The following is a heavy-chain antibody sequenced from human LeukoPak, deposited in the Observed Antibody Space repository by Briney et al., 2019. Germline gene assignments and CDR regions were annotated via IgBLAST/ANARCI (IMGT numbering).Heavy chain of an antibody. CDR1: GFTFSSYW. V-gene: IGHV3-7*01. J-gene: IGHJ5*02. CDR2: IKQDGREK. Sequence: GGSLRLSCAASGFTFSSYWMSWVRQAPGKGLEWVANIKQDGREKYYVASVKGRFTISRDNAKNSLYLQMNSLRAEDTAVYYCAREPRSRYYYGSGASWFDPWGQGTRVTVSS. D-gene: IGHD3-10*01. CDR3: AREPRSRYYYGSGASWFDP.